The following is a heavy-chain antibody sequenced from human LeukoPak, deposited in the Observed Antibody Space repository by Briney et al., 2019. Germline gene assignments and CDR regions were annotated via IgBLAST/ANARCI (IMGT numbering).Heavy chain of an antibody. CDR3: ARLPYSGYDSDDAFDI. D-gene: IGHD5-12*01. Sequence: ASVKVSCKASGHTFTGYYMHWVRQAPGQGLEWMGCIDPKSGDTNYAQKFQGRVTMTRDTSISTAYMELSRLRSEDTAVYYCARLPYSGYDSDDAFDIWGQGTMVTVSS. CDR1: GHTFTGYY. V-gene: IGHV1-2*02. CDR2: IDPKSGDT. J-gene: IGHJ3*02.